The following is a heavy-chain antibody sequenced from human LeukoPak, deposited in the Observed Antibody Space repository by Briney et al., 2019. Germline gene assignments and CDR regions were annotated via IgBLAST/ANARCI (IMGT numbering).Heavy chain of an antibody. CDR2: IYSGGST. Sequence: GSLRLSCAASGFTVSSNYMSWVLQAPGKGLEWVSVIYSGGSTYYADSVKGRFTISRHNSKNTLYLQMNSLRAEDTAVYYCARARRYNNYYFDYWGQGTLVTVSS. V-gene: IGHV3-53*04. CDR1: GFTVSSNY. J-gene: IGHJ4*02. D-gene: IGHD1-1*01. CDR3: ARARRYNNYYFDY.